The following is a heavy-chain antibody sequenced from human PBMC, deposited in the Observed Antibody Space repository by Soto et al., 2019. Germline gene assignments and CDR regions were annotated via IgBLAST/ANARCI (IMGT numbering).Heavy chain of an antibody. Sequence: QVQLVESGGGVVQPGSSLRLSCAASGFTFSRYDMHWVRQAPGKGLEWVAVISYDGRDKNYADSVKGRFIISRDSFTNTLYMQMNSLRAEETALYCCVKDVGIVGTTQYHYGMDVWGQGTTVTVSS. D-gene: IGHD1-26*01. CDR3: VKDVGIVGTTQYHYGMDV. CDR2: ISYDGRDK. J-gene: IGHJ6*02. V-gene: IGHV3-30*18. CDR1: GFTFSRYD.